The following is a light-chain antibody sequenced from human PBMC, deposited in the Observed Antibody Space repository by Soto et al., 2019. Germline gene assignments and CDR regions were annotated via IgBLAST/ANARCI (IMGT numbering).Light chain of an antibody. Sequence: EIVLTQSPATLSLSPGERATLSCRASESVSSYLAWYQQKPGQAPRLLIYDTSSRATGIPARFSGSGSGTDFTLTISGLEPEDFALYYCQQRSNWQYTFGLGTRLEIK. CDR1: ESVSSY. J-gene: IGKJ2*01. CDR3: QQRSNWQYT. V-gene: IGKV3-11*01. CDR2: DTS.